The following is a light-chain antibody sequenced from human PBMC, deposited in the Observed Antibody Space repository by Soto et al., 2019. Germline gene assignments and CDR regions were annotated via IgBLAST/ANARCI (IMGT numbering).Light chain of an antibody. CDR2: DAS. CDR3: QHYHGYPFT. Sequence: DIQMTQSPSTLSASVGDRVTITCRASQSISSWLAWYQQKPGKAPKLLIYDASSLESGVPSRFSGSGSGTEFTLTISSLQPEDFAIYYCQHYHGYPFTFGPGTKVDNK. J-gene: IGKJ3*01. CDR1: QSISSW. V-gene: IGKV1-5*01.